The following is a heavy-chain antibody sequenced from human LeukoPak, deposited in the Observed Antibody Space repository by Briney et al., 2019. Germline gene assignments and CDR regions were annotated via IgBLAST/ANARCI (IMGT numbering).Heavy chain of an antibody. CDR1: GGSFSGYY. CDR2: INHSGST. CDR3: ARDGREYFTILDAFDI. D-gene: IGHD3-9*01. J-gene: IGHJ3*02. V-gene: IGHV4-34*01. Sequence: SETLSLTCAVYGGSFSGYYWSWIRQPPGKGLEWIGEINHSGSTNYNPSLKSRVTISVDTSKNQFSLKLSSVTAADTAVYYCARDGREYFTILDAFDIWGQGTMVTVSS.